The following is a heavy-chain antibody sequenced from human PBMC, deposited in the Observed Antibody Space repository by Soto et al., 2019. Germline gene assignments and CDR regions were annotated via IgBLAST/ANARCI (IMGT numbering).Heavy chain of an antibody. CDR1: GYSFTTYW. V-gene: IGHV5-51*01. Sequence: PGESLKISCKGSGYSFTTYWIGWVRQMPGKGLECMGIFYPGDSNIRYSPSFQGQVTISADKSISTVYLQWSSLKASDTAMYYCVKIFSQYGLAAPYFDYWGQGTLVTVSS. CDR3: VKIFSQYGLAAPYFDY. CDR2: FYPGDSNI. D-gene: IGHD3-3*01. J-gene: IGHJ4*02.